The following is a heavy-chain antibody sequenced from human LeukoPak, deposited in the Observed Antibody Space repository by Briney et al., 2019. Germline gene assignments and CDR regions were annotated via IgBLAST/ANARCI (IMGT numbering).Heavy chain of an antibody. CDR2: IKQNGREK. CDR1: GFSFNIYG. D-gene: IGHD5-18*01. Sequence: GGSLRLSCAASGFSFNIYGMHWVRQAPGKGLEWVANIKQNGREKYYVDSVKGRFTISRDNAKNSLYLQMNSLRAEDTAVYYCERCGYSHGYGWGGGYYYYYMDVWGKGTTVTVSS. CDR3: ERCGYSHGYGWGGGYYYYYMDV. V-gene: IGHV3-7*01. J-gene: IGHJ6*03.